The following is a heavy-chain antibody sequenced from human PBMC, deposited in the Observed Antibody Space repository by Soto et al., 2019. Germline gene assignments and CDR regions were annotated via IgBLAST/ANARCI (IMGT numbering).Heavy chain of an antibody. CDR2: ISASGTNT. CDR3: AKGTNYGGNSVSRSYFDY. J-gene: IGHJ4*02. Sequence: GGSLRLSCAASGFTFSTYALSWARQAPGKGLEWVSTISASGTNTHYADSVKGRFTISRGNSKNTLYLQMNSLRAEDTAVYYCAKGTNYGGNSVSRSYFDYWGQGTLVTVSS. V-gene: IGHV3-23*01. D-gene: IGHD4-17*01. CDR1: GFTFSTYA.